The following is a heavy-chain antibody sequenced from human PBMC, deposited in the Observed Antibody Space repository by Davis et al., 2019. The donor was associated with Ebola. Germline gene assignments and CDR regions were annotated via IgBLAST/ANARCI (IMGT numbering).Heavy chain of an antibody. D-gene: IGHD6-19*01. Sequence: ASVKVSCKTSGYTFRNYDINWVRQATGQGLEWMGWMNPNSGNTGYAQKFQGRVTMTRNTSISTAYMELSSLRSEDTAVYYCARGRLFEWLVLDYYSGMDVWGQGTTVTVSS. CDR3: ARGRLFEWLVLDYYSGMDV. CDR2: MNPNSGNT. J-gene: IGHJ6*02. CDR1: GYTFRNYD. V-gene: IGHV1-8*01.